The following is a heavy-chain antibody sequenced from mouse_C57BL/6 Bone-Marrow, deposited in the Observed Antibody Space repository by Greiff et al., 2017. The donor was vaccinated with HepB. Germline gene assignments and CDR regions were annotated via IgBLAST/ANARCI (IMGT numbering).Heavy chain of an antibody. Sequence: DVHLVESGGGLVKPGGSLKLSCAASGFTFSSYAMSWVRQTPEKRLEWVATISDGGSYTYYPDNVKGRFTISRDNAKNNLYLQMSHLKSEDTAMYYCAREGLGPWFAYWGQGTLVTVSA. V-gene: IGHV5-4*01. CDR1: GFTFSSYA. CDR2: ISDGGSYT. CDR3: AREGLGPWFAY. J-gene: IGHJ3*01. D-gene: IGHD4-1*01.